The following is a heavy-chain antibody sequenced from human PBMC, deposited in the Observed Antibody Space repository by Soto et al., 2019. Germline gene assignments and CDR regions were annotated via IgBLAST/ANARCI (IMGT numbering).Heavy chain of an antibody. Sequence: QVQLQESGPGLVKPSQTLSLTCTVSGGSISSGGYYWSWIRQHQGKGLVWIGYIYYSGSTYYNPSLKSRVTISVDTSKNQFSLKLSSVTAADTAVYYCASGYSRDYDAFDIWGQGTMVTVSS. J-gene: IGHJ3*02. CDR3: ASGYSRDYDAFDI. D-gene: IGHD6-13*01. V-gene: IGHV4-31*03. CDR1: GGSISSGGYY. CDR2: IYYSGST.